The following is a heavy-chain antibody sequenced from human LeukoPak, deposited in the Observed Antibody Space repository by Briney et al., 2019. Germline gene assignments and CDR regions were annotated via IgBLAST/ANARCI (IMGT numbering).Heavy chain of an antibody. Sequence: GASVKVSCKASGGTFSSYAISWVRQAPGQGLEWMGRIIPIFGIANYAQKFQGRVTITADKSTSTAYMELSSLRSEDTAVYYCASTAVRDPGWAFDIWGQGTMVTVSS. J-gene: IGHJ3*02. CDR1: GGTFSSYA. CDR2: IIPIFGIA. D-gene: IGHD2-15*01. CDR3: ASTAVRDPGWAFDI. V-gene: IGHV1-69*04.